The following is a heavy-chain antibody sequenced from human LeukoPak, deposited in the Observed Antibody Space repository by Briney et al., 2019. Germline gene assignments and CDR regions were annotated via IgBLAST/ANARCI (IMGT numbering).Heavy chain of an antibody. CDR1: GFTFDDYA. V-gene: IGHV3-9*01. CDR2: ISWNSGSI. D-gene: IGHD3-22*01. J-gene: IGHJ4*02. CDR3: AKTKWYYDSSGYYYFDY. Sequence: GGSLRLSCAASGFTFDDYAMHWVRQAPGKGLEWVSGISWNSGSIGYADSVKGRFTISRDNAKNPLYLQMNSLRAEDTALYYCAKTKWYYDSSGYYYFDYWGQGTLVTVSS.